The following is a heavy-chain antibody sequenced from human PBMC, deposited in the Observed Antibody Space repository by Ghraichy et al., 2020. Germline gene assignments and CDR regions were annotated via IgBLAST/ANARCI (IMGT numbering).Heavy chain of an antibody. V-gene: IGHV3-11*06. J-gene: IGHJ4*02. D-gene: IGHD1-26*01. Sequence: GESLNISCAASGFTFSDYYMSWIRQAPGKGLEWVSYISSSSSYTNYADSVKGRFTISRDNAKNSLYLQMNSLRAEDTAVYYCARALVGATAFDYWGQGTLVTVSS. CDR1: GFTFSDYY. CDR2: ISSSSSYT. CDR3: ARALVGATAFDY.